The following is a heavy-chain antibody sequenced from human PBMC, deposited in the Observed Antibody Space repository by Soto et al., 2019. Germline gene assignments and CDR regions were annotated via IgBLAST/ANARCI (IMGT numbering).Heavy chain of an antibody. CDR2: ISYDGSNK. CDR3: AKGTRSGSSWYYYYYHGMHV. J-gene: IGHJ6*02. D-gene: IGHD6-13*01. Sequence: PGGSLRLSCAASGFTVSSYGMHWVRQAPGKGLEWVAVISYDGSNKYYADSVKGRFTISRDNSKNTLYLQMNSLRAEDTAVYYYAKGTRSGSSWYYYYYHGMHVRGQGTTVTTSS. V-gene: IGHV3-30*18. CDR1: GFTVSSYG.